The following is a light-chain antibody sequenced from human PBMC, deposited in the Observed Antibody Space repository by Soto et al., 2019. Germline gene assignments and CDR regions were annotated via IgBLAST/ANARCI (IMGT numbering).Light chain of an antibody. CDR3: QQYNSYSLPYG. J-gene: IGKJ2*03. Sequence: DIQMTQSPSTLSASVGDRVTITCRASQSISSWLAWYQQKPGKAPKLLIYKASSLESGVPSRFSGSGSGTEFTLTISSLQPDDFATYYCQQYNSYSLPYGFGQGTKLEIK. V-gene: IGKV1-5*03. CDR1: QSISSW. CDR2: KAS.